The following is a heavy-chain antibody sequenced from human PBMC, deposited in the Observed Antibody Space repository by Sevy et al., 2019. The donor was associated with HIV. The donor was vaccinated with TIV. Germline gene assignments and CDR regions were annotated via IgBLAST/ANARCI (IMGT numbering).Heavy chain of an antibody. CDR2: IYHSGST. V-gene: IGHV4-38-2*01. J-gene: IGHJ4*02. CDR3: ARAYGSGSYHYFDY. CDR1: GYSISSGYY. Sequence: SETLSLTCAVSGYSISSGYYWGWIRQPPGKGLEWIGSIYHSGSTYYNPSLKSRVTISVDTSKNQFSLKLSSVTAADTAVYYCARAYGSGSYHYFDYWGQRTLVTVSS. D-gene: IGHD3-10*01.